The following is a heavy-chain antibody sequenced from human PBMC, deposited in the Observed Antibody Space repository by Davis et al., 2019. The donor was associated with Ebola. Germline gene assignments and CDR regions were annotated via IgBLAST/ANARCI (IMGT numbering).Heavy chain of an antibody. V-gene: IGHV1-69*13. D-gene: IGHD2-15*01. CDR2: IIPIFGTA. Sequence: SVKVSCKASGGTFSSYAISWVRQAPGQGLEWMGGIIPIFGTANYAQKFQGRVTITADESTSTAYMELSSLRSEDTAVYYCARERLGYCSGGCCHDPWGQGTLVTVSS. CDR1: GGTFSSYA. CDR3: ARERLGYCSGGCCHDP. J-gene: IGHJ5*02.